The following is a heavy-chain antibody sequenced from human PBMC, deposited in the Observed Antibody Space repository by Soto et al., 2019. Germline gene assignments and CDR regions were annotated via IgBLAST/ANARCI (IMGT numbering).Heavy chain of an antibody. D-gene: IGHD3-22*01. J-gene: IGHJ4*02. CDR2: IIPIFGTA. Sequence: GASVKVSCTASGYTFSSYAISWVRQAPGQGLEWMGGIIPIFGTANYAQKFQGRVTITADESTSTAYMELSSLRSEDTAVYYCARDDSSGYYYFDYWGQGTLVTVSS. CDR1: GYTFSSYA. CDR3: ARDDSSGYYYFDY. V-gene: IGHV1-69*13.